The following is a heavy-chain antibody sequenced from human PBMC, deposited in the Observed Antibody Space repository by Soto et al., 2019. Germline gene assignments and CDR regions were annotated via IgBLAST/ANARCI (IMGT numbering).Heavy chain of an antibody. Sequence: SETLSLTCTVSGGSISSYYWSWIRQPPGKGLEWIGYIYYSGSANYNPSLKSRVTISVDTSKNQFSLKLSSVTAADTAVYYCASPVAANWFDLWGQGTLVTVSS. J-gene: IGHJ5*02. D-gene: IGHD2-15*01. CDR1: GGSISSYY. CDR3: ASPVAANWFDL. V-gene: IGHV4-59*01. CDR2: IYYSGSA.